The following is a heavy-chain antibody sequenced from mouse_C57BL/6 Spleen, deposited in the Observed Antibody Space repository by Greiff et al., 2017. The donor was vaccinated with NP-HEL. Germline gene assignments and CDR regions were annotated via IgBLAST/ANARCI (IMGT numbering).Heavy chain of an antibody. D-gene: IGHD2-1*01. CDR1: GYSITSGYY. Sequence: VQLKQSGPGLVKPSQSLSLTCSVTGYSITSGYYWNWIRQFPGNKLEWMGYISYDGSNNYNPSLKNRISITRDTSKNQFFLKLNSVTTEDTATYYCASKGNYAFAYWGQGTLVTVSA. V-gene: IGHV3-6*01. J-gene: IGHJ3*01. CDR3: ASKGNYAFAY. CDR2: ISYDGSN.